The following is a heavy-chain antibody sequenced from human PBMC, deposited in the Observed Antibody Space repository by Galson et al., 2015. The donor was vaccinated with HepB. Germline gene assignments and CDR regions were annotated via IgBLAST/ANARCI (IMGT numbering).Heavy chain of an antibody. J-gene: IGHJ4*02. V-gene: IGHV3-30*17. CDR2: IAHDGKTE. Sequence: SLRLSCAASGFTFSSYAVHWVRQAPGKGLEWVAVIAHDGKTEYYADSVRSRFTISRDNSNNTLYLQLNSPRLEDTAVYYCAGSITMVRINTPDYWGQGTLVIVSS. CDR3: AGSITMVRINTPDY. D-gene: IGHD3-10*01. CDR1: GFTFSSYA.